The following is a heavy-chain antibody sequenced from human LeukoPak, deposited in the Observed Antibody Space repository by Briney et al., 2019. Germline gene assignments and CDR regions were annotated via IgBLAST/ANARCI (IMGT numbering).Heavy chain of an antibody. D-gene: IGHD1-26*01. J-gene: IGHJ4*02. CDR1: GGSISSYY. V-gene: IGHV4-59*01. CDR2: IYYSGST. Sequence: PSETLSLTCTVSGGSISSYYWSWIRQPPGKGLEWIGYIYYSGSTNYNPSLKSRVTISVDTSKNQFSLKLSSVTAADTAVYYCARGRPPIVGATTEPFDYWGQGTLVTVSS. CDR3: ARGRPPIVGATTEPFDY.